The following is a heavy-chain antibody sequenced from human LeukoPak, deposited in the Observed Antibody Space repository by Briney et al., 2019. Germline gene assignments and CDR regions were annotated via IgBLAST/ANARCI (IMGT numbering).Heavy chain of an antibody. Sequence: GGSLRLSCAASGFTFSNAWMSWVRQAPGKGLEWVGRIKSKTDGGTTDYAAQVKSRFIISRDDSKNTLYLQMNSLKTEDTAVYYCTTDGVYGDYSVDVWGKGTTVTASS. CDR2: IKSKTDGGTT. J-gene: IGHJ6*04. CDR3: TTDGVYGDYSVDV. CDR1: GFTFSNAW. V-gene: IGHV3-15*01. D-gene: IGHD4-17*01.